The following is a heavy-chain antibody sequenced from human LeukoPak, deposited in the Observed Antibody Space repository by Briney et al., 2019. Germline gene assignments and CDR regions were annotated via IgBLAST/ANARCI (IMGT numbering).Heavy chain of an antibody. CDR1: GGSFSGYY. J-gene: IGHJ4*02. CDR3: ARVPRGSSPIDY. D-gene: IGHD6-6*01. V-gene: IGHV4-34*01. CDR2: INHSGST. Sequence: PSETLSLTCAVYGGSFSGYYWSWIRQPPGKGLEWIGEINHSGSTNYNPSLKSRFTISVDTSKNQFSLKLSSVTAADTAVYYCARVPRGSSPIDYWGQGTLVTVSS.